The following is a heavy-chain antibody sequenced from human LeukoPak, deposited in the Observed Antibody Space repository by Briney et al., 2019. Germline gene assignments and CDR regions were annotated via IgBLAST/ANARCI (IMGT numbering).Heavy chain of an antibody. J-gene: IGHJ5*02. CDR2: IYTSGST. CDR1: GGSISSGSYY. Sequence: SETLSLTCTVSGGSISSGSYYWSWIRQPAGKGLEWIGRIYTSGSTHYNPSLKSRVTISVDTSKNQFSLKLSSVTAADTAVYYCARAGYGSGNWFDPRGQGTLVTVSS. CDR3: ARAGYGSGNWFDP. D-gene: IGHD3-10*01. V-gene: IGHV4-61*02.